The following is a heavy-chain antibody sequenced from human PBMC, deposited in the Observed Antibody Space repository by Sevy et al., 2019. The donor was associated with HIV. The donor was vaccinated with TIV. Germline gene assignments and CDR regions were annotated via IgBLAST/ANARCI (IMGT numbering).Heavy chain of an antibody. J-gene: IGHJ4*02. D-gene: IGHD5-18*01. CDR3: ARSSGYSYGDFDY. Sequence: SETLSLTCTVSGGSISSNYWSWIRQPPGKGLEWIGYIYSSGSSYNPSLKSRVSISMDTSKNQFSLKLNSVTAADTDVYYCARSSGYSYGDFDYWGQGTLVTVSS. CDR1: GGSISSNY. V-gene: IGHV4-59*01. CDR2: IYSSGSS.